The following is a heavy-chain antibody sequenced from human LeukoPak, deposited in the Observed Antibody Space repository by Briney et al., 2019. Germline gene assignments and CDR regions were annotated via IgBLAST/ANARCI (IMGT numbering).Heavy chain of an antibody. Sequence: PGGSLRLSCAASGFTVSSNYMSWVRQAPGKGLEWVSVIYSGGSTYYAGSVKGRFTISRDNSKNTLYLQMNSLRAEDTAVYYCANLLDCSSTSCYGPPHAFDIWGQGTMVTVSS. J-gene: IGHJ3*02. CDR1: GFTVSSNY. V-gene: IGHV3-66*02. CDR3: ANLLDCSSTSCYGPPHAFDI. CDR2: IYSGGST. D-gene: IGHD2-2*01.